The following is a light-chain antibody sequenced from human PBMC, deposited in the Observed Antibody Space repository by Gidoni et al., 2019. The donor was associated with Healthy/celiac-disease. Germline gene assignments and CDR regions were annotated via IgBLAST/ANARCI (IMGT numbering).Light chain of an antibody. J-gene: IGKJ3*01. CDR3: QQSYSTPGT. V-gene: IGKV1-39*01. CDR2: AAS. CDR1: QRISSY. Sequence: DIQMTQSPSSLSASVGDRVTITCRASQRISSYLNWYQQKPGKAPKLLIYAASSLQSEVPSRFSGSVSWTDFTLTISSLQPEDFATYYCQQSYSTPGTFGPGTKVDIK.